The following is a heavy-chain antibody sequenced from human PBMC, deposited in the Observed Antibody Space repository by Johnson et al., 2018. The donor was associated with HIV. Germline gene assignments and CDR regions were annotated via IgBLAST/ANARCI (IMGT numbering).Heavy chain of an antibody. CDR1: RFTFSSYG. CDR3: AKGGSYSDEWAFDI. V-gene: IGHV3-33*06. D-gene: IGHD1-26*01. CDR2: IWYDGSNK. J-gene: IGHJ3*02. Sequence: QVHLVESGGGVVQPGRSLRLSCAASRFTFSSYGMHWVRQAPGKGLKWVAVIWYDGSNKYYADSVKGRFTISRDNSKNTLYLQMNSLRAEDTAVYYCAKGGSYSDEWAFDIWGQGTMVTISS.